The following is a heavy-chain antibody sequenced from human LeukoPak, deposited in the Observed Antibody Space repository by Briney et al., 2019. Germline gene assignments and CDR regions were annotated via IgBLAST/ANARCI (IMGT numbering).Heavy chain of an antibody. Sequence: PGGSLRLSCAASGFTFSSYAMSWVRQAPGKGLEWVSYISSSGSTIYYADSVQGRFTISRDNAKNSLYLQMNSLRAEDTAVYYCAADIVVVVAAYYYMDVWGKGTTVTVSS. D-gene: IGHD2-15*01. J-gene: IGHJ6*03. V-gene: IGHV3-48*04. CDR2: ISSSGSTI. CDR3: AADIVVVVAAYYYMDV. CDR1: GFTFSSYA.